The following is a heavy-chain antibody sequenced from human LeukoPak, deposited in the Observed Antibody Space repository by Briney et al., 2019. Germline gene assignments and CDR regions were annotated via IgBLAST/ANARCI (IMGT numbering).Heavy chain of an antibody. CDR3: ASEITIFGEVSTFDM. J-gene: IGHJ3*02. CDR2: INPNSGGT. D-gene: IGHD3-3*01. Sequence: ASVKVSCKASGYTFTGYYIHWVRQAPGQGLEWMGWINPNSGGTNYAQKFQGRVTMTRDTSISTAYMELSGLRSDDTAMYYCASEITIFGEVSTFDMWGQGTMVIVSS. CDR1: GYTFTGYY. V-gene: IGHV1-2*02.